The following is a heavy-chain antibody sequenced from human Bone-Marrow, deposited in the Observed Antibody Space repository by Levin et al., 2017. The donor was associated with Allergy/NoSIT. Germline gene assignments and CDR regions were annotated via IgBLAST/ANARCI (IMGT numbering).Heavy chain of an antibody. CDR2: ILNDGRKM. CDR3: ARGRYFSCWPPYFQN. Sequence: GGSLRLSCAASGFTFSSYGVHWVRQAPGKGLEWVAGILNDGRKMYYGDSVKGRFTISRDNSKTKLFLQMDRLRTDDTAVYYCARGRYFSCWPPYFQNRGQGTLVSVAS. J-gene: IGHJ1*01. D-gene: IGHD6-19*01. CDR1: GFTFSSYG. V-gene: IGHV3-30*03.